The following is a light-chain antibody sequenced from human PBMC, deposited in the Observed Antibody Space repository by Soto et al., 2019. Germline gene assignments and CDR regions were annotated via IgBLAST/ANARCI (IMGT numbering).Light chain of an antibody. Sequence: QSVLTRPPSASGSPGQSVSISCTGTSSDVGGYNYVSWYQHHPGKAPKLMIYEVNKRPSGVPDRFSGSKSGNTASLTVSGLQAEDEADYYCSSYAGSSNVFGTGTKVTVL. CDR2: EVN. V-gene: IGLV2-8*01. CDR3: SSYAGSSNV. CDR1: SSDVGGYNY. J-gene: IGLJ1*01.